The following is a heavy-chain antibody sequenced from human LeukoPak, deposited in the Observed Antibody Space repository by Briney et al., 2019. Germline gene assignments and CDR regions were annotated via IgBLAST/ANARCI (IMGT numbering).Heavy chain of an antibody. Sequence: SETLSLTCAVYGGSFSGYFWSWIRQPPGKGLEWIGEINHSGSTNYNPSLKSRVTISVDTSKNQFSLKLSSVTAADMAVYYCARGVRRYSSGWYPGRYYFDYWGQGTLVTVSS. J-gene: IGHJ4*02. D-gene: IGHD6-19*01. CDR1: GGSFSGYF. CDR3: ARGVRRYSSGWYPGRYYFDY. CDR2: INHSGST. V-gene: IGHV4-34*01.